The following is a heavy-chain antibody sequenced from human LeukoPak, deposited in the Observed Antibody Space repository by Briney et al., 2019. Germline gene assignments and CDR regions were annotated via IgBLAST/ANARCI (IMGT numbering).Heavy chain of an antibody. CDR2: IYWNSGTI. J-gene: IGHJ6*02. CDR1: GFTFDHA. V-gene: IGHV3-9*01. D-gene: IGHD2-21*02. Sequence: PGGSLRLSCVGSGFTFDHAMHWVRQSPGKGLEWVSGIYWNSGTIGYADSVKGRFTVSRDNAQNSLYLQMNSLRAEDTALYYCTKDITAGGADVWGQGTTVTVSS. CDR3: TKDITAGGADV.